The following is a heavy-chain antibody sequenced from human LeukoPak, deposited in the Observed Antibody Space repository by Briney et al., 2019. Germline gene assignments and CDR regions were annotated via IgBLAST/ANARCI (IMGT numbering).Heavy chain of an antibody. CDR1: GGSISSSSYY. J-gene: IGHJ5*02. Sequence: SETLSLTCTVSGGSISSSSYYWGWIRQPPGKGLEWIGSIYYSGSTYYNPSLKSRVTISVDTSKNQFSLKLSSVTAADTAVYYCARDLMVRGVHNWFDPWGQGTLVTVSS. D-gene: IGHD3-10*01. V-gene: IGHV4-39*07. CDR3: ARDLMVRGVHNWFDP. CDR2: IYYSGST.